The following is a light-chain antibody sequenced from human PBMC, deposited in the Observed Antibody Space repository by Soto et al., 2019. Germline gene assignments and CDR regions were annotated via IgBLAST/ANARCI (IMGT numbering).Light chain of an antibody. CDR1: SSNIGSEH. Sequence: QPVLTQPPSASGTPGQRVPISCSGNSSNIGSEHVNWYQQVPGTAPKLLIYANNQRPSGVPDRFSVSKSGTSASLAIDGLQSEDEADDYCAAWNDSLKGWVFGGGTKVTVL. V-gene: IGLV1-44*01. CDR2: ANN. J-gene: IGLJ3*02. CDR3: AAWNDSLKGWV.